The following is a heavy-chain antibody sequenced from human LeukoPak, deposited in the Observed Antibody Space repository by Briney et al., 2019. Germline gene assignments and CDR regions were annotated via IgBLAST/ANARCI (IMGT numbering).Heavy chain of an antibody. J-gene: IGHJ4*02. V-gene: IGHV1-18*01. CDR3: ARDDAYYFDY. CDR2: ISAYNGNT. CDR1: GYTFSSYV. Sequence: ASVKVSCKASGYTFSSYVMNWVRQAPGQGLEWMGWISAYNGNTNYAQKLQGRVTMTTDTSTSTAYMELRSLRSDDTAVYYCARDDAYYFDYWGQGTLVTVSS.